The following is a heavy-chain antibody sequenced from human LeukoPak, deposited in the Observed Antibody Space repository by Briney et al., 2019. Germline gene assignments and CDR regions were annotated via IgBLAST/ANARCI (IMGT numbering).Heavy chain of an antibody. D-gene: IGHD3-10*01. CDR2: ISSSSSYI. J-gene: IGHJ4*02. Sequence: GGSLRLSCAASGFTFSSYSMNWVRQAPGKGLEWVSSISSSSSYIYYADSVKGRFTISRDNAKNSLYLQMNSLRAEDTAVYYCARDGGGSGNRYYFDYWGQGTLVTVSS. CDR3: ARDGGGSGNRYYFDY. V-gene: IGHV3-21*01. CDR1: GFTFSSYS.